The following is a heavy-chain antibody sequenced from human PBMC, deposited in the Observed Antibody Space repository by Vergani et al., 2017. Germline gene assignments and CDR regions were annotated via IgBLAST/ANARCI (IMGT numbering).Heavy chain of an antibody. CDR2: IQFDGSTQ. D-gene: IGHD3-16*01. CDR1: GFTLSNYD. V-gene: IGHV3-30*02. J-gene: IGHJ4*02. CDR3: AKHFRGWGIDY. Sequence: QVQLVESGGGVVQRGGSLRLSCATSGFTLSNYDMQWIRQGPGKGLEFVAFIQFDGSTQYYANSVKGRFTLSRDFSKNTLYLQMKSLRTDDTATYYCAKHFRGWGIDYWGQGTQVIVSS.